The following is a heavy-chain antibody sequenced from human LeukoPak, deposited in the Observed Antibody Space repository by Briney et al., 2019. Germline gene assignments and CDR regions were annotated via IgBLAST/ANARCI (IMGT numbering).Heavy chain of an antibody. Sequence: VKVSCKASGGTFSSYAISWVRQAPGQGLEWMGRIIPILGIANYAQKFQGRVTITADKSTSTAYMELSSLRSEDTAVYYCAGIRYSGSGWIFDYWGQGTLVTVSS. V-gene: IGHV1-69*04. CDR1: GGTFSSYA. CDR2: IIPILGIA. J-gene: IGHJ4*02. CDR3: AGIRYSGSGWIFDY. D-gene: IGHD6-19*01.